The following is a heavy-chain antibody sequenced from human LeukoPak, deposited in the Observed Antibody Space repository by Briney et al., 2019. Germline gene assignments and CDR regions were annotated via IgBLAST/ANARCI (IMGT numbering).Heavy chain of an antibody. CDR3: ANVIGDAFDI. J-gene: IGHJ3*02. D-gene: IGHD3-22*01. Sequence: PSGTLPLTCAVSTASISSSNWWSWVRQPPGKGLEWIGEIFYSGSTNYNPSLKSRVTISVDRSKNQFSLKLNSVTAADTAVYYCANVIGDAFDIWGQGTMVTVSS. CDR1: TASISSSNW. CDR2: IFYSGST. V-gene: IGHV4-4*02.